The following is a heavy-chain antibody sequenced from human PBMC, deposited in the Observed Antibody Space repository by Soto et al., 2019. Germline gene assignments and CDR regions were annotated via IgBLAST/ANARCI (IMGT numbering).Heavy chain of an antibody. J-gene: IGHJ1*01. CDR3: ASSGYYLFQH. CDR1: GGSFSGYY. V-gene: IGHV4-31*11. D-gene: IGHD3-22*01. CDR2: FFYSGST. Sequence: SETLSLTCGVDGGSFSGYYWSWIRQHPGKSLDWIGYFFYSGSTYYNPSLKSRVTISVDTSKNHFSLKLSSVTAADTAVYYCASSGYYLFQHWGQGTLVTVSS.